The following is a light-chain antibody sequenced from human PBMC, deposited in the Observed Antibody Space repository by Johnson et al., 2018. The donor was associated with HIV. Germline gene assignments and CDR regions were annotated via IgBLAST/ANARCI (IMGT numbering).Light chain of an antibody. J-gene: IGLJ1*01. Sequence: QSVLTQPPSVSAAPGQKVTISCSGSSSNIGNNYVSWYQVLPGTAPKLLIYKNNERPSGIPDRFSGSKSGTSATLCITGLQTGDEADYYCGTWDTSLSAGGVFGTGTKVTVL. CDR1: SSNIGNNY. CDR2: KNN. V-gene: IGLV1-51*02. CDR3: GTWDTSLSAGGV.